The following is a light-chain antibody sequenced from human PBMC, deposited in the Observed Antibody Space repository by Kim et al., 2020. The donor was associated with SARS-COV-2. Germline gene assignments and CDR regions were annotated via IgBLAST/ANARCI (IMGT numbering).Light chain of an antibody. J-gene: IGKJ1*01. Sequence: DIQMTQSPSSLSASVGDRVTITCRASQDISSYLAWYQQEPGKVPKLLIYAASALQSGVPSRFGGSGSGTDFTLTITSLQPEDVATYYCQTYDSDPWTFGPGTKVDIK. CDR2: AAS. CDR1: QDISSY. V-gene: IGKV1-27*01. CDR3: QTYDSDPWT.